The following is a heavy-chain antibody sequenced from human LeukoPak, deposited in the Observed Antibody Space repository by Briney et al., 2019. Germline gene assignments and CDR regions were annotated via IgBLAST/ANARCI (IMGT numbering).Heavy chain of an antibody. CDR3: ARSYIAASGRDAFDI. J-gene: IGHJ3*02. CDR1: GGSISSYY. CDR2: IYYSGST. V-gene: IGHV4-59*01. Sequence: SETLSLTCTVSGGSISSYYWSWIRQPPGKGLEWIGYIYYSGSTNYNPSLKSRVTISVDTSKNQFSLKLSSVTAADTAIYYCARSYIAASGRDAFDIWGPGTMVTVSS. D-gene: IGHD6-13*01.